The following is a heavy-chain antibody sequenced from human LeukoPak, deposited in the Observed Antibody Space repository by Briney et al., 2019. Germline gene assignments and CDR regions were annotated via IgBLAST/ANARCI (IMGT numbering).Heavy chain of an antibody. V-gene: IGHV3-48*02. Sequence: GGSLRLSCAASGFTLSTYTMNWVRQAPGKGLQWLSYISSSSSTIYYADSVQGRFTISRDNAKNSLYLQMNSLRDEDTAVYYCAREYSSSSGRAFDIWGQGTMVTVSS. CDR1: GFTLSTYT. CDR2: ISSSSSTI. J-gene: IGHJ3*02. D-gene: IGHD6-6*01. CDR3: AREYSSSSGRAFDI.